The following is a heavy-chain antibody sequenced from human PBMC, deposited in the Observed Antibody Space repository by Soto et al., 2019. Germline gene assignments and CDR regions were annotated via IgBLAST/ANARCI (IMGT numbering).Heavy chain of an antibody. Sequence: QAQLVQAGAEVKNPGSSVKVSCKASGGTFNRETFSWVRQAPGQGLQWMGRIIPVLDLADYAQTFEGRVTITADTSTTTVYLDLSGLGSDDTAVYYCARGGKLGGDLDVWGKGTPVIVSS. D-gene: IGHD3-10*01. CDR1: GGTFNRET. CDR2: IIPVLDLA. CDR3: ARGGKLGGDLDV. V-gene: IGHV1-69*02. J-gene: IGHJ6*04.